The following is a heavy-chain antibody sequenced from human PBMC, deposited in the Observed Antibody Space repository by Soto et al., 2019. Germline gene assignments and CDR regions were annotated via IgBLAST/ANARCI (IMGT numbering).Heavy chain of an antibody. CDR3: AKASNGLRDDFWRGYRQRTPTYYYHGMDV. J-gene: IGHJ6*02. V-gene: IGHV3-23*01. D-gene: IGHD3-3*01. CDR2: ISGSGGSRT. Sequence: GGSLRLSCAASGFTFSTYAMSWVRQAPGKGLEWVSSISGSGGSRTYYADSVKGRFTISRDNSKNTLFLQMNSLRAEDTAVYYCAKASNGLRDDFWRGYRQRTPTYYYHGMDVWGQGTTVTVSS. CDR1: GFTFSTYA.